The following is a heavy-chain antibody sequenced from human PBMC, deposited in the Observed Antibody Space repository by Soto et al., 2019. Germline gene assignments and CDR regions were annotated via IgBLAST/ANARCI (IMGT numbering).Heavy chain of an antibody. J-gene: IGHJ4*02. CDR1: GYTFTVYY. D-gene: IGHD1-26*01. V-gene: IGHV1-2*04. CDR3: ARANEVGVIDY. CDR2: INPNSGGT. Sequence: ASVKVSCTASGYTFTVYYMHWVRQAPGQGLEWMGWINPNSGGTNYAQKFQGWVTMTRDTSISTAYMELSRLRSDDTAVYYCARANEVGVIDYWGQGTLVTVSS.